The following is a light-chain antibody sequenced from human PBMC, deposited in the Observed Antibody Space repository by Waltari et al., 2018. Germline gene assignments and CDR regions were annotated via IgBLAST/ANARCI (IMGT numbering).Light chain of an antibody. CDR2: KDS. J-gene: IGLJ2*01. V-gene: IGLV3-27*01. CDR3: YCAADSNVRV. Sequence: SYELTQPSSVSVSPGQTARITCSGDVLAKKYVRWFQQKPGQAPVLVIYKDSERPSGLPDRSSGSTSGTTVTLTISGAQVEDEADYYCYCAADSNVRVFGGGTRLTVL. CDR1: VLAKKY.